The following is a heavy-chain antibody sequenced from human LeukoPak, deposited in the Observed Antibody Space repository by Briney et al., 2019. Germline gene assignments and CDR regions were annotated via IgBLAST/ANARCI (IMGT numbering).Heavy chain of an antibody. CDR1: DASISGYY. V-gene: IGHV4-59*01. D-gene: IGHD3-9*01. J-gene: IGHJ5*02. CDR3: AKTFGLRYFDWSTPRDWFDP. Sequence: SETLSLTCTVSDASISGYYWSWIRQPPGKGLEWIGSIHFSGSTNYNPSLRSRVTISVDTSKNQFSLKLSSVTAADTAVYYCAKTFGLRYFDWSTPRDWFDPWGQGTLVTVSS. CDR2: IHFSGST.